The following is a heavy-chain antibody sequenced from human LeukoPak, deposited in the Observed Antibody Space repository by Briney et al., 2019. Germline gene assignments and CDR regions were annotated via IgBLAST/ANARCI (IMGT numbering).Heavy chain of an antibody. Sequence: ASVKVSCKASGYTFNSYGFSWVRQAPGQGLEWMGWISAYNGNTNYAQNLQGRVTMTADTSTSTAYMELRSLRSDDTAVYYCAKKLLWFGEVIDYWGQGTLVTVSS. CDR1: GYTFNSYG. V-gene: IGHV1-18*01. CDR3: AKKLLWFGEVIDY. CDR2: ISAYNGNT. J-gene: IGHJ4*02. D-gene: IGHD3-10*01.